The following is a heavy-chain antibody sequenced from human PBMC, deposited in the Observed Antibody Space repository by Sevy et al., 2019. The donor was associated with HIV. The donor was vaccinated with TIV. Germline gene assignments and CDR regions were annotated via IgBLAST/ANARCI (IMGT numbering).Heavy chain of an antibody. J-gene: IGHJ6*02. CDR3: GRDGSSILYGCDDYSGMDV. D-gene: IGHD6-13*01. Sequence: GGSLRLSCVASGFSFSHYWMSWVRQAPGKGLEWVANTNQDGSNKNYVDSVDGRLTISRDNGKNLSYLQMTRLRAEDTSFYYCGRDGSSILYGCDDYSGMDVWGQGTTVTVSS. V-gene: IGHV3-7*03. CDR1: GFSFSHYW. CDR2: TNQDGSNK.